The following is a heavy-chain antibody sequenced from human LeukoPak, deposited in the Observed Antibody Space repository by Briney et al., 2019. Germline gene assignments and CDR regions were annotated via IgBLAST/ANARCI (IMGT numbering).Heavy chain of an antibody. CDR3: AKGRLDGMGLLDY. Sequence: GGSLRLSCAASGFTFSSCAMNWVRQAPGKGLEWVSVITGSGGSTYYADSVKGRFTISRDNSKNTLSLQMNSLRAVDTAVYYCAKGRLDGMGLLDYWGQGTLVTVSS. CDR1: GFTFSSCA. D-gene: IGHD5-24*01. CDR2: ITGSGGST. V-gene: IGHV3-23*01. J-gene: IGHJ4*02.